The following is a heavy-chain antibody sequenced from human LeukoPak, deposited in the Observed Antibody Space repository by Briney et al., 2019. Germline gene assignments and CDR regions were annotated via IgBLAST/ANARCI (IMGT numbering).Heavy chain of an antibody. Sequence: GGSLRLSCAASGFTFSNYAMAWVRQAPGKGLEWVSAIGSSGSSTYYADSVKGRFTISRDNSKNTLYLQMNSLRAEDTAVYYCAKISGSYPVGYFDYWGQGTLVTVSS. CDR2: IGSSGSST. V-gene: IGHV3-23*01. CDR1: GFTFSNYA. CDR3: AKISGSYPVGYFDY. D-gene: IGHD1-26*01. J-gene: IGHJ4*02.